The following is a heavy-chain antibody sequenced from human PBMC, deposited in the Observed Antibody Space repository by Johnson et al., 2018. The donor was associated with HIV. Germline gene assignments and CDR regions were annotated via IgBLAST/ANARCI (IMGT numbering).Heavy chain of an antibody. CDR3: ARAALGGTHTFDI. CDR2: IKSKTDGGTT. Sequence: EKLVESGGGLVQPGGSLRLSCAASGFTFSSYAMSWVRQAPGKGLEWVGRIKSKTDGGTTDYAAPVKGRFTISRDDSKNTLYLQMNSLRAEDTAMYYCARAALGGTHTFDIWGQGTMVIVSS. D-gene: IGHD3-10*01. CDR1: GFTFSSYA. V-gene: IGHV3-15*01. J-gene: IGHJ3*02.